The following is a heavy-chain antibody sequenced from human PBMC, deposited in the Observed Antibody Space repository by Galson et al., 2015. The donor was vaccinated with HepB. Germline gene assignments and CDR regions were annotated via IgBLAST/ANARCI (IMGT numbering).Heavy chain of an antibody. CDR1: GYTFTSYG. V-gene: IGHV1-18*01. J-gene: IGHJ4*02. D-gene: IGHD6-6*01. CDR2: ISAYNGNT. Sequence: VKVSCKASGYTFTSYGISWVRQAPGQGLEWMGWISAYNGNTNYAQKLQGRVTMTTDTSTSTAYMELRSLRSDDTAVYYCARAHGYSSSEGLNYWGQGTLVTVSS. CDR3: ARAHGYSSSEGLNY.